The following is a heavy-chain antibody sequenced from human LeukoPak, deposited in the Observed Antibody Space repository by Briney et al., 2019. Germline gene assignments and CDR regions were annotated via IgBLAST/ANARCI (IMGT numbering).Heavy chain of an antibody. J-gene: IGHJ4*02. D-gene: IGHD2-2*02. CDR3: ARGYCSSNRCYTKLSSDGDYAQFDY. V-gene: IGHV4-34*01. CDR2: INHSGST. Sequence: SETLSLTCAVYGGSFSGYYWSWIRQPPGKGLEWIGEINHSGSTNYNPSLKSRVTISVDTSKNQFSLKLSSVTAADTAVYYCARGYCSSNRCYTKLSSDGDYAQFDYWGQGTLVTVSS. CDR1: GGSFSGYY.